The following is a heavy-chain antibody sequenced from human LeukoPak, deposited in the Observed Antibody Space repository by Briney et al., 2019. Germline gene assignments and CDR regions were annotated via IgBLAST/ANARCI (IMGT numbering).Heavy chain of an antibody. CDR2: IKEHGGET. V-gene: IGHV3-7*01. CDR3: ARVGERYCSSTSCYFDY. CDR1: GFTFSTFW. J-gene: IGHJ4*02. D-gene: IGHD2-2*01. Sequence: GGSLRLSCAASGFTFSTFWMSWVRQAPGKGLEWVANIKEHGGETYYLDSVRGRFTISRDNAKNSLYLQMNSLRAEDTAVYYCARVGERYCSSTSCYFDYWGQGTLVTVSS.